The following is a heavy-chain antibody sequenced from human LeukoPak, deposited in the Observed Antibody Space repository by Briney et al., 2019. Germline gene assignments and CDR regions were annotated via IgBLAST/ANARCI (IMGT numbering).Heavy chain of an antibody. J-gene: IGHJ4*02. CDR1: GYTFTSYD. V-gene: IGHV1-8*01. CDR3: ARGEWEYYYDSRSLAGGVDY. D-gene: IGHD3-22*01. Sequence: ASVKVSCKASGYTFTSYDTNWVRQATGQGLEWMGWMNPNSGNTGYAQKFQGRVTMTRNTSISTAYMELSSLRSEDTGVYYCARGEWEYYYDSRSLAGGVDYWGQGTLVTVSS. CDR2: MNPNSGNT.